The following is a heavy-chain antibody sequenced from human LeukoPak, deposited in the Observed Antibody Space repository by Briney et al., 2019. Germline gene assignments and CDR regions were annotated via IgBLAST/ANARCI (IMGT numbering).Heavy chain of an antibody. CDR3: ARDSGNYYDSRGGGDEAFDI. D-gene: IGHD3-22*01. V-gene: IGHV1-2*02. Sequence: GSVKVSCKASGYTFTGYYMHWVRQAPGQGLEWMGWSNPNSGGTKYAQKFQGRVTKTSDTSISTAYMELSSLRSDDTAVYYCARDSGNYYDSRGGGDEAFDIWGQGTMVTVSS. CDR1: GYTFTGYY. J-gene: IGHJ3*02. CDR2: SNPNSGGT.